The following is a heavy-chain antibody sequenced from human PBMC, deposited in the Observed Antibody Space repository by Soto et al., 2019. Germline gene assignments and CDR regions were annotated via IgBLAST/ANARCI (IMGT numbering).Heavy chain of an antibody. CDR2: ISYDGSNK. CDR1: GFTFSSYA. J-gene: IGHJ4*02. D-gene: IGHD5-12*01. Sequence: GGSLRLSCAASGFTFSSYAMHWVRQAPGKGLEWVAVISYDGSNKYYADSVKGRFTISRDNSKNTLYLQMNSLRAEDTALFYCARIFGAYDYFDYWGQGTPVTVSS. V-gene: IGHV3-30-3*01. CDR3: ARIFGAYDYFDY.